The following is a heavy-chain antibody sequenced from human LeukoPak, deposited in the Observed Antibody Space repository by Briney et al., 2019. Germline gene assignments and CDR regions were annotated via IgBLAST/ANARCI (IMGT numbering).Heavy chain of an antibody. V-gene: IGHV1-18*04. J-gene: IGHJ3*02. CDR3: ARADGYKNPMAAFDI. Sequence: GASVKVSCKASGYTFTGYYMHWVRQAPGQGLEWMGWISAYNGNTNYAQKLKGRVTITADESTSTAYMELSSLRSEDTAVYYCARADGYKNPMAAFDIWGQGTMVTVSS. CDR2: ISAYNGNT. D-gene: IGHD5-24*01. CDR1: GYTFTGYY.